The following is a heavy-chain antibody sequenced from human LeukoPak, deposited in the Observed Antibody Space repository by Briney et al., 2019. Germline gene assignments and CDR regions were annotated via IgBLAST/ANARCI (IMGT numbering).Heavy chain of an antibody. J-gene: IGHJ6*03. V-gene: IGHV3-48*01. CDR3: ARTLYSGNSYYMDV. CDR2: ISSSSSTI. Sequence: GGSLRLSCAASGFTFSSYGMNWVRQAPGKGLEWVSYISSSSSTIYNADSVKGRFTISRDNAKNSLYLQMYSLRAEDTAVYYCARTLYSGNSYYMDVWGKGTTVTVSS. CDR1: GFTFSSYG. D-gene: IGHD1-26*01.